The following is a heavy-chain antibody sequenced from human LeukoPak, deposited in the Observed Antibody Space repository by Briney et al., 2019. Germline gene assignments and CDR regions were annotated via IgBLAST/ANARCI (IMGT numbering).Heavy chain of an antibody. D-gene: IGHD3-22*01. CDR2: INPSGGST. V-gene: IGHV1-46*01. Sequence: ASVKVSCKASGYTFTSYYMHWVRQAPGQGLEWMGIINPSGGSTSYAQKFQGRVTMTRDTSTSTVYMELSSLRSEDTAVYYCARDLRPHYYDTKVPSHAFDIWGQGTMVTVSS. J-gene: IGHJ3*02. CDR3: ARDLRPHYYDTKVPSHAFDI. CDR1: GYTFTSYY.